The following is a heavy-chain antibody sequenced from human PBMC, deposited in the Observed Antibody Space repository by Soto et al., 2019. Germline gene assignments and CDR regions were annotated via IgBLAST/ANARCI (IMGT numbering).Heavy chain of an antibody. J-gene: IGHJ5*02. CDR2: INPNSGGT. CDR1: GYTFTGYY. CDR3: ARAVCSGGSCYSAWFDP. V-gene: IGHV1-2*02. D-gene: IGHD2-15*01. Sequence: ASVKVSCKASGYTFTGYYMHWVRQAPGQGLEWMGWINPNSGGTNYAQKFQGRVTMTRDTSISTAYMELSRLRSDDTAVYYCARAVCSGGSCYSAWFDPWGQGTPVTVSS.